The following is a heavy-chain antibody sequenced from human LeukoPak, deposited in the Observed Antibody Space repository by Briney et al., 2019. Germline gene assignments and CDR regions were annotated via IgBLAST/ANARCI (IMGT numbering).Heavy chain of an antibody. CDR3: ARSSDSSGYRLDY. Sequence: ASVKVSCKASGYTFTSYSINWVRQAPGQGLEWMGRINPNSGGTNYAQKFQGRVTMTRDTSISTAYMELSRLRSDDTAVYYCARSSDSSGYRLDYWGQGTLVTVSS. V-gene: IGHV1-2*06. CDR2: INPNSGGT. J-gene: IGHJ4*02. CDR1: GYTFTSYS. D-gene: IGHD3-22*01.